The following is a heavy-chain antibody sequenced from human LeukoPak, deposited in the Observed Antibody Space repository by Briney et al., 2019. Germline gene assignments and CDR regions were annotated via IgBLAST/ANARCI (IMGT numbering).Heavy chain of an antibody. D-gene: IGHD3-10*01. CDR1: GYTFTSHY. CDR3: ARSLGSETYYEVFRDSHAFGI. J-gene: IGHJ3*02. CDR2: INPSVDST. V-gene: IGHV1-46*01. Sequence: ASVKVSCKASGYTFTSHYLHWVRQAPGQGLEWMGIINPSVDSTSYAQKFQDRVTMTRDTSTSTVYMELSSLRPEDTAVYYCARSLGSETYYEVFRDSHAFGIWGQGTMVTVSS.